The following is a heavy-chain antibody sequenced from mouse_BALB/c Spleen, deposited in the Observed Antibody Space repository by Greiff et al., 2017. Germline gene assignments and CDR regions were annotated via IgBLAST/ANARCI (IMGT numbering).Heavy chain of an antibody. Sequence: QVQLQQSGAELVMPGASVKMSCKSSGYTFTDYWMHWVKQRPGQGLEWIGAIDTSDSYTSYNQKFKGKATLTVDESSSTAYMQLSSLTSEDSAVYYCARGNYYGSSYWYFDVWGAGTTVTVSS. V-gene: IGHV1-69*01. J-gene: IGHJ1*01. CDR1: GYTFTDYW. CDR3: ARGNYYGSSYWYFDV. D-gene: IGHD1-1*01. CDR2: IDTSDSYT.